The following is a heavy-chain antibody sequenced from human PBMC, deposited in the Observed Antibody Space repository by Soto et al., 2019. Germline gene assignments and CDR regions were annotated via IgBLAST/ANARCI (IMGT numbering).Heavy chain of an antibody. CDR2: IMPIYGTA. CDR1: GGTFSNHT. V-gene: IGHV1-69*01. CDR3: ARGVAVAGTTPLRFDL. Sequence: QVQLVQSGAEVKKPESPVTVSCKASGGTFSNHTFNWVRQASGQGLEWMGGIMPIYGTANYAQKFQDRLTISADELTGTAYMELSSLRPQDTAVYYCARGVAVAGTTPLRFDLWGQGTLVAVSS. J-gene: IGHJ5*02. D-gene: IGHD6-19*01.